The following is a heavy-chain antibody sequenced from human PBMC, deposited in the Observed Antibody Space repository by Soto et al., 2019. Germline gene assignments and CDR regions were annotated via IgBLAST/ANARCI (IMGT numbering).Heavy chain of an antibody. D-gene: IGHD2-15*01. Sequence: GGSLRLSCAASGFTFSSYAMSWVRQAPGKGLEWVSAISGSGGSTYYADSVKGRFTISRDNSKNTLYLQMNSLRAEDTAVYYCAKVKGYCSGGSCYSGNGMDVWGQGTTVTVSS. V-gene: IGHV3-23*01. CDR3: AKVKGYCSGGSCYSGNGMDV. J-gene: IGHJ6*02. CDR2: ISGSGGST. CDR1: GFTFSSYA.